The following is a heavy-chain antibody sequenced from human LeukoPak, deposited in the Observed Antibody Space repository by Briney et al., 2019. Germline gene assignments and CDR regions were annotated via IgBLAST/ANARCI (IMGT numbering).Heavy chain of an antibody. Sequence: KPSETLSLTCTVSDGSISSYYWSWIRQPPGKGLEWIGYIYYSGSTNYNPSLKSRVTISVDTSKNQFSLKLSSVTAADTAVYYCARLSITMVRGVIQYFDYWGQGTLVTVSS. CDR2: IYYSGST. V-gene: IGHV4-59*08. D-gene: IGHD3-10*01. J-gene: IGHJ4*02. CDR3: ARLSITMVRGVIQYFDY. CDR1: DGSISSYY.